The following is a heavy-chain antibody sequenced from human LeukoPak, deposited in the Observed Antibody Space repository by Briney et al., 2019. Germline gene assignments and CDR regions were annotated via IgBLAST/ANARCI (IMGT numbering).Heavy chain of an antibody. D-gene: IGHD3-3*01. J-gene: IGHJ4*02. Sequence: GGSLRLSCAASGFTVSSNYMSWVRRAPGKGLEWVAVISYDGSNKYYAASVKGRFTISRDNSENTVDLQMNSLRAEDAAVYYCAKGNVLRLPPFDYRGQGTLVTVSS. CDR3: AKGNVLRLPPFDY. CDR1: GFTVSSNY. CDR2: ISYDGSNK. V-gene: IGHV3-30*18.